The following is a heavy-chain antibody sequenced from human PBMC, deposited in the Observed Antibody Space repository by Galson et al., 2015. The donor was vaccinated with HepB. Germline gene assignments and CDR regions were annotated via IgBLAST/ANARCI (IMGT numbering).Heavy chain of an antibody. CDR3: TRLGDFSGYSSR. D-gene: IGHD6-13*01. CDR1: GFTFGGSA. Sequence: SLRLSCAASGFTFGGSAIHWVRQASGKGPEWVGRIRSKANNYATSYVPSLKGRFTISRDDSKNMAYLHMKSLKTEDTAVYYCTRLGDFSGYSSRWGQGTLVTVSS. J-gene: IGHJ4*02. V-gene: IGHV3-73*01. CDR2: IRSKANNYAT.